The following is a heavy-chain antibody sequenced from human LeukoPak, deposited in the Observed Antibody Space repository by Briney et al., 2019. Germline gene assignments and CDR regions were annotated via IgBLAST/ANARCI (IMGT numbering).Heavy chain of an antibody. CDR1: GDSISSYC. D-gene: IGHD6-13*01. J-gene: IGHJ4*02. CDR2: IYHSGST. Sequence: SETLSLTCTVSGDSISSYCWSWIRQPPRKGLEWIGYIYHSGSTNYNPSLKSRVTISADTSKDQFSLKLASVTAADTAVYYCATGYSSTWYYFDYWGQGTLVTVSS. V-gene: IGHV4-59*01. CDR3: ATGYSSTWYYFDY.